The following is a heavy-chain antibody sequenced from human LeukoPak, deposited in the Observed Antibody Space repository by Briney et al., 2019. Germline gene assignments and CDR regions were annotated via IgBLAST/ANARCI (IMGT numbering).Heavy chain of an antibody. CDR3: ARMGHTQPVDIVATMFNGMDV. D-gene: IGHD5-12*01. Sequence: SETLSLTCTVSGGSISSYYWSWVRQPPGKGLEWIGYIYYSGSTNYNPSLKSRVTISVDTSKNQFSLKLSSVTAADTAVYYCARMGHTQPVDIVATMFNGMDVWGQGTTVTVSS. V-gene: IGHV4-59*08. CDR2: IYYSGST. CDR1: GGSISSYY. J-gene: IGHJ6*02.